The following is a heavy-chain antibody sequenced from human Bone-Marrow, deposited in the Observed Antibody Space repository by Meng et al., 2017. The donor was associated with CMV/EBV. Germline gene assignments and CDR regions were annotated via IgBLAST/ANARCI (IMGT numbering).Heavy chain of an antibody. J-gene: IGHJ6*01. D-gene: IGHD6-6*01. V-gene: IGHV4-39*07. CDR1: GGSISSGDYY. Sequence: GSLRLSCTVSGGSISSGDYYWSWIRQPPGKGLEWIGEINHSGSTNYNPSLKSRVTISVDTSKNQFSLKLSSVTAADTAVYYCARVRIAAALARGYGMDVWGQGTTVTGYS. CDR3: ARVRIAAALARGYGMDV. CDR2: INHSGST.